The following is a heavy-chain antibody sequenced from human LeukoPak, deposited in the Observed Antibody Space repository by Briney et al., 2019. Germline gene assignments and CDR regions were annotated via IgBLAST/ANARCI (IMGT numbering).Heavy chain of an antibody. CDR2: IGGSGDYT. CDR3: AKDRQQLANLDY. D-gene: IGHD6-13*01. Sequence: GGSLRLSCGASGFTFRTYGMSWVRQAPGKGLEWVSGIGGSGDYTYYADSVKGRFTISRDNSKDTLYLQMNSLRAEDTAVYYCAKDRQQLANLDYWGQGTLVTVS. V-gene: IGHV3-23*01. J-gene: IGHJ4*02. CDR1: GFTFRTYG.